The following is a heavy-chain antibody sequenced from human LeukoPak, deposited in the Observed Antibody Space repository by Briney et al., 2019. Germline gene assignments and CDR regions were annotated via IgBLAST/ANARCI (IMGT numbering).Heavy chain of an antibody. CDR2: IIPIFGTA. V-gene: IGHV1-69*13. Sequence: SVKVSCKASGGTFSSYAISWVRQAPGQGLEWMGGIIPIFGTANYAQKFQGRATITADESTSTAYMELSSLRSEDTAVYYCARDERDGYNLFDYWGQGTLVTVSS. J-gene: IGHJ4*02. CDR1: GGTFSSYA. D-gene: IGHD5-24*01. CDR3: ARDERDGYNLFDY.